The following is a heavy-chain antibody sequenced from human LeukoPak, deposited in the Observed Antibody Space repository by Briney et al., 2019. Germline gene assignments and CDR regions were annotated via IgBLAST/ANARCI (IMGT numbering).Heavy chain of an antibody. V-gene: IGHV4-59*01. Sequence: SETLSLTCTVSGGSISSYYWSWIRQPPGKGLEWIGYIYYSGSTNYNPSLKSRVTISVDTSKNQFSLKLTSVTAADTALYYCARGGWSLDYWGQGTLVTASS. D-gene: IGHD6-19*01. CDR1: GGSISSYY. CDR3: ARGGWSLDY. CDR2: IYYSGST. J-gene: IGHJ4*02.